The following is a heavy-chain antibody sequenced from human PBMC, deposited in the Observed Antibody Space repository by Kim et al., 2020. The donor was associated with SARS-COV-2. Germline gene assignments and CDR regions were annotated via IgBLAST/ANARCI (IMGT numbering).Heavy chain of an antibody. D-gene: IGHD6-19*01. CDR1: GITFSNFA. Sequence: GGSLRLSCAVSGITFSNFAMGLVRQAPGKGLEWISVIDYNGGSTYYADSVKGRFTIFRDNSKNTLDLQMISLRGDDTAVYYCVKGYNSGPYDAFDIWGQGTLVTVSS. CDR3: VKGYNSGPYDAFDI. V-gene: IGHV3-23*01. CDR2: IDYNGGST. J-gene: IGHJ3*02.